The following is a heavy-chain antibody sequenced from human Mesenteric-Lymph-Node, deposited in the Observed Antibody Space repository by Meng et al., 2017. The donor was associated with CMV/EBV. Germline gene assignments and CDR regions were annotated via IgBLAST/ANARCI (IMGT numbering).Heavy chain of an antibody. CDR2: ISWNSGSI. J-gene: IGHJ6*02. CDR1: GFTFDDYA. Sequence: SLKISCAASGFTFDDYAMHWVRQAPGKGLEWVSGISWNSGSIGYADSVKGRFTISRDNAKNSLYLQMNSLRAEDTAVYYCARDLGSGSWDYYYGMDVWGQGTTVTVSS. V-gene: IGHV3-9*01. D-gene: IGHD3-10*02. CDR3: ARDLGSGSWDYYYGMDV.